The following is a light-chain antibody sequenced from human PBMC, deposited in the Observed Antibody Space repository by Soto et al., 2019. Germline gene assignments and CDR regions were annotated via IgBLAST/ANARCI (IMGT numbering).Light chain of an antibody. V-gene: IGKV1-5*03. Sequence: EIQMTQSPSTLSASVGDRVTITYRASQSLRSWLAWYQQKPGKAPKLLIYKSSSLESGVPSGFSGSGSGTEFNLTTSSLQPDDFATYYYQQYTSSPWSFGQGTKVAI. CDR2: KSS. CDR1: QSLRSW. CDR3: QQYTSSPWS. J-gene: IGKJ1*01.